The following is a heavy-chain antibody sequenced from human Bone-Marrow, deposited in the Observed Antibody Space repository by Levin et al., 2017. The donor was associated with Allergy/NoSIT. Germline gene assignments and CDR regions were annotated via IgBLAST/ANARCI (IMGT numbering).Heavy chain of an antibody. J-gene: IGHJ4*02. CDR3: ARVIAVAGMVADY. D-gene: IGHD6-19*01. CDR1: GGSFSGYY. CDR2: INHSGST. Sequence: PSETLSLTCAVYGGSFSGYYWSWIRQPPGKGLEWIGEINHSGSTNYNPSLKSRVTISVDTSKNQFSLKLSSVTAADTAVYYCARVIAVAGMVADYWGQGTLVTVSS. V-gene: IGHV4-34*01.